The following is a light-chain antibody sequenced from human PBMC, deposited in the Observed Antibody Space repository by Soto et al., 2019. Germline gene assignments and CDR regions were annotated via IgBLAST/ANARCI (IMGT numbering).Light chain of an antibody. CDR3: TSYTSDSTYG. J-gene: IGLJ1*01. Sequence: QSVLTQPASVSGSPGQSITISCTGTSTDVGRYNYVSWYQQHPGKASKLMVYDVSNRPSWVSNRFSGSKSGITASLTISGLQAEDEADYYCTSYTSDSTYGFGTGTKVTVL. V-gene: IGLV2-14*01. CDR2: DVS. CDR1: STDVGRYNY.